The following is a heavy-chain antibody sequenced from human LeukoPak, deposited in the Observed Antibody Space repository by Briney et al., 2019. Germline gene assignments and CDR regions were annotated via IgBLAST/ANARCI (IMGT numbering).Heavy chain of an antibody. CDR2: IIPILGIA. Sequence: ASVKVSCEASGGTFSSYAISWVRQAPGQGLEWMGRIIPILGIANYAQKFQGRVTITADKSTSTAYMELSSLRSEDTAVYYCASVPKGYSSGWYFDYWGQGTLVTVSS. D-gene: IGHD6-19*01. J-gene: IGHJ4*02. CDR3: ASVPKGYSSGWYFDY. CDR1: GGTFSSYA. V-gene: IGHV1-69*04.